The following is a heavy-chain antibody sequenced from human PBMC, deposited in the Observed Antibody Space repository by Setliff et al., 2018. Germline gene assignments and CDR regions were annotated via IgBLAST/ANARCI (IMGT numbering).Heavy chain of an antibody. Sequence: LRLSCAASGFTFRSYSMNWVRQAPGKGLDWVSTVDGSGYSTFYADSVKGRFTISRDNSKNTLYLQMNSLRAEDTAVYYCAKGSRDDWESAYWGQGTQVTVSS. D-gene: IGHD3-9*01. CDR3: AKGSRDDWESAY. CDR1: GFTFRSYS. V-gene: IGHV3-23*01. J-gene: IGHJ4*02. CDR2: VDGSGYST.